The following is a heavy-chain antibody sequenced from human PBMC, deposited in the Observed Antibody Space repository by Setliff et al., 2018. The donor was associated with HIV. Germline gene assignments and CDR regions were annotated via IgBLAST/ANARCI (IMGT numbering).Heavy chain of an antibody. Sequence: PGGSLRLSCAASGFTFSSYWMHWVRQAPGKGLVWVSRINSDGSSTSYADSVKGRFTISRDNAKNELYLQMNSLRAEDTAVYYCARVAYSSGWYVGYWGQGTLVTVSS. J-gene: IGHJ4*02. V-gene: IGHV3-74*01. CDR2: INSDGSST. CDR1: GFTFSSYW. D-gene: IGHD6-19*01. CDR3: ARVAYSSGWYVGY.